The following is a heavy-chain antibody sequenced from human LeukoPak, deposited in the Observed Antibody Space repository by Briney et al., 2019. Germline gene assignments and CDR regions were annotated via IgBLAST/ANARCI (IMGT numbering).Heavy chain of an antibody. CDR3: ATVNILGANGGPDAFDI. J-gene: IGHJ3*02. CDR1: VYTFTDYY. CDR2: VDPEDGET. V-gene: IGHV1-69-2*01. Sequence: VKVSCKVSVYTFTDYYMHWVQQAPGKGLEWRGLVDPEDGETIYAEKFQGRVTITADTSTDTAYMELSSLRSEDTAVYYCATVNILGANGGPDAFDIWGHGTMVTVSS. D-gene: IGHD1-26*01.